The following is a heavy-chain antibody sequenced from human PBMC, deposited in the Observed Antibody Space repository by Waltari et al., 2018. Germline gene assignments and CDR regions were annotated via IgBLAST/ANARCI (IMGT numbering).Heavy chain of an antibody. J-gene: IGHJ4*02. Sequence: QVQLQESGPGLVKPSETLSLTCAVSGYSISSGYYWGWIRQPPGKGLEWIGSIYHSGSTYYNPSLKSRVTISVDTSKNQFSLKLSSVTAADTAVYYCARQEGGATTFDYWGQGTLVTVSS. CDR2: IYHSGST. V-gene: IGHV4-38-2*01. CDR3: ARQEGGATTFDY. D-gene: IGHD1-26*01. CDR1: GYSISSGYY.